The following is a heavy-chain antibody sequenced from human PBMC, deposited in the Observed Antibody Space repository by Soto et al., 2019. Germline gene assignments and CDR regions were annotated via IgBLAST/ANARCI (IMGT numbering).Heavy chain of an antibody. D-gene: IGHD3-10*01. CDR1: GATFTKYA. V-gene: IGHV1-69*19. CDR3: ARDETVIRGVIKRGGGLDL. J-gene: IGHJ6*02. Sequence: QVQLEQSGAEVKMPGSSVTVSCKAYGATFTKYAFNWVRQAPGQGLEWMGGIIPLFGSTNYAERFQGRLTVTTNESTRTVFMELSSLTSDDTAIYYCARDETVIRGVIKRGGGLDLWGQGTTVIVSS. CDR2: IIPLFGST.